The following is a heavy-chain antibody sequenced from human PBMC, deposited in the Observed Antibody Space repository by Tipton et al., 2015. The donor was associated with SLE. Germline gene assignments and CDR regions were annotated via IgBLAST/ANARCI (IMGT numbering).Heavy chain of an antibody. Sequence: GLVKPSETLSLTCNVSGGSITSHYWSWIRQPPGKGLEWIGYVDYIGSTNYNPSLKSRVTISLDTSKNQFSLKLSSVTAADTAVYYCSEGYYFDYWGQGTLVTVSS. J-gene: IGHJ4*02. V-gene: IGHV4-59*11. CDR2: VDYIGST. CDR3: SEGYYFDY. CDR1: GGSITSHY.